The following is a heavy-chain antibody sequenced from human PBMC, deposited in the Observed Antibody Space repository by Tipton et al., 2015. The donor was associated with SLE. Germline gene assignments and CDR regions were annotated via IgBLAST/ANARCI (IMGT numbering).Heavy chain of an antibody. D-gene: IGHD1-26*01. CDR1: TGAISIYY. J-gene: IGHJ4*02. CDR2: IYYTGST. CDR3: ARHSGSPYYFDF. V-gene: IGHV4-59*08. Sequence: TLSLTCTVSTGAISIYYWSWIRQPPGKGLEWTGYIYYTGSTHYNPSLESRVTLSVDTSKNQFSLNLASVTAADTAIYYCARHSGSPYYFDFWGQGTLVTVPS.